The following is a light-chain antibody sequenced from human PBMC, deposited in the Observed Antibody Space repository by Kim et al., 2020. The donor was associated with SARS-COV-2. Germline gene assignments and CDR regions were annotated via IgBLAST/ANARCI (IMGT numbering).Light chain of an antibody. CDR2: LNTAGSH. CDR3: QAWDTGILI. V-gene: IGLV4-69*01. CDR1: GGHANYA. J-gene: IGLJ2*01. Sequence: ASVKLPCPLSGGHANYAIAWYQHRPEKGPRFLMRLNTAGSHKRGDGIPDRFSGSSSGAERYLTISSLQSEDEADYFCQAWDTGILIFGGGTQLTVL.